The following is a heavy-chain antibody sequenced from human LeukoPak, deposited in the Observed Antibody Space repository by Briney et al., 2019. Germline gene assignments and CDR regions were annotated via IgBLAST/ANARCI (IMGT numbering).Heavy chain of an antibody. Sequence: GGSLRLSCAASGFTFSSYAMSWVRQAPGKGLEWVSAISGSGGSTYYADSVKGRFTISRDNSKNTLYLQMNSLRAEDTAVYYCARASLYDFWSADYWGQGTLVTVSS. D-gene: IGHD3-3*01. CDR2: ISGSGGST. CDR3: ARASLYDFWSADY. CDR1: GFTFSSYA. J-gene: IGHJ4*02. V-gene: IGHV3-23*01.